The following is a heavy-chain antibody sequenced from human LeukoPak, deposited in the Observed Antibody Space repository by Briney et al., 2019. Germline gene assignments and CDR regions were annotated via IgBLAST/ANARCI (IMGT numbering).Heavy chain of an antibody. CDR2: INHSGST. CDR3: ARDRWIAAAGREDYMDV. J-gene: IGHJ6*03. D-gene: IGHD6-13*01. V-gene: IGHV4-34*01. CDR1: GGSFSGYY. Sequence: PSETLSLTCAVYGGSFSGYYWSWIRQPPGKGLEWIGEINHSGSTNYNPSLKSRVTISVDTSKNQFSLKLSSVTAADTAVYYCARDRWIAAAGREDYMDVWGKGTTVTVSS.